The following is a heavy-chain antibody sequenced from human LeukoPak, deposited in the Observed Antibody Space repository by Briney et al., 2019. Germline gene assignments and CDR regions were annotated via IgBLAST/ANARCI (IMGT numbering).Heavy chain of an antibody. J-gene: IGHJ3*02. D-gene: IGHD5-12*01. CDR1: GGSISRGGYY. CDR3: AGLRGRPHAFDI. V-gene: IGHV4-31*03. Sequence: PSETLSLTCTVSGGSISRGGYYWSWIRQHPGKGLKWIGYIYNSRSTYYNPSLKSRVTISVDTSKNQFSLKLSSVSAADTAVYSCAGLRGRPHAFDIWGQGTVVTVSS. CDR2: IYNSRST.